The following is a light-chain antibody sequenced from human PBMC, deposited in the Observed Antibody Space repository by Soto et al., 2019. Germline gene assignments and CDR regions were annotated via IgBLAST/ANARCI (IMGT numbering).Light chain of an antibody. CDR3: LQHSNYPRT. CDR2: AAS. Sequence: QMTQSPSSLSAYVGDRVTITCRASQGISSELGWYQQKPGKAPKLLNDAASSVQRGVPSRCSGSGAGTEFTLTISSQQPEYVATYYSLQHSNYPRTFGQGTKVDI. CDR1: QGISSE. V-gene: IGKV1-17*01. J-gene: IGKJ1*01.